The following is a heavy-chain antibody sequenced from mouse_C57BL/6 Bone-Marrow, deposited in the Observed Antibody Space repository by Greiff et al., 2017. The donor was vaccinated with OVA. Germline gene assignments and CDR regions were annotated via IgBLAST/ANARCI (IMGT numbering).Heavy chain of an antibody. CDR3: ARAYGSSPFDY. J-gene: IGHJ2*01. V-gene: IGHV3-1*01. D-gene: IGHD1-1*01. CDR2: ISYSGST. Sequence: EVKLVESGPGMMKPSQSLSLTCTVTGYSITSGYDWHWIRHFPGNKLEWMGYISYSGSTNYNPSLKSRISITHDTSKNHFFLKLNSVTTEDTATYYCARAYGSSPFDYWGQGTTLTVSS. CDR1: GYSITSGYD.